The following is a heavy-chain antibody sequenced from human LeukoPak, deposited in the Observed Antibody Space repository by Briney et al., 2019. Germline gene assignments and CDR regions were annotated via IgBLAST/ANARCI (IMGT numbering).Heavy chain of an antibody. Sequence: ASVKVSCKASGYTFTSYGISWVRQAPGQGLEWMGIINPSGGSTSYAQKFQGRVTMTRDTSTSTVYMELSSLRSEDTAVYYCAREITIFGVAPFYWGQGTLVTVSS. V-gene: IGHV1-46*01. CDR3: AREITIFGVAPFY. CDR1: GYTFTSYG. J-gene: IGHJ4*02. CDR2: INPSGGST. D-gene: IGHD3-3*01.